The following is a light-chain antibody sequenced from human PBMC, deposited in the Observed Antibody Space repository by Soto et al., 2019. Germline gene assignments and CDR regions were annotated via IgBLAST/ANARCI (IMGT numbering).Light chain of an antibody. J-gene: IGKJ1*01. CDR3: QQFGISPWT. Sequence: IVLTQSPATLSLSPGERATLSCRASQSVSSYLAWYQQKPGQPPRLLIYATSTRATGIPDRFSGSGSVTNFTLTISRLEPEDFAVYYCQQFGISPWTFGQGTKVDIK. CDR2: ATS. V-gene: IGKV3-20*01. CDR1: QSVSSY.